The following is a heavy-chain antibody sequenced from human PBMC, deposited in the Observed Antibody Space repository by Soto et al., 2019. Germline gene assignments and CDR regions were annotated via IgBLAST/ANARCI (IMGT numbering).Heavy chain of an antibody. D-gene: IGHD3-22*01. CDR1: GYTFTGYY. Sequence: GASVKVSCKASGYTFTGYYMHWVRQAPGQGLEWMGWINPNSGGTNYAQKFQGRVTMTRDTSISTAYMELSRLRSDDTAVYYCARDLPYYYDSSGYYPLSDYWGRGTLGTVSS. CDR2: INPNSGGT. CDR3: ARDLPYYYDSSGYYPLSDY. V-gene: IGHV1-2*02. J-gene: IGHJ4*02.